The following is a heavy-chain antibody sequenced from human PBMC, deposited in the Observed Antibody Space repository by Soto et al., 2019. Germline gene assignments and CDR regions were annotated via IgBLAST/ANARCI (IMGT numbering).Heavy chain of an antibody. J-gene: IGHJ4*02. CDR1: GFTFSSYA. Sequence: GGSLRLSCEASGFTFSSYAMSWVRQAPGKGLEWVSTISGGGGTTYYADSVRGRFTISRDNSKNTLFLQMSSLRAEDAAVYYCAKHIDSSGHTVPHYFHYRGPGTPRTVSS. CDR2: ISGGGGTT. D-gene: IGHD3-22*01. V-gene: IGHV3-23*01. CDR3: AKHIDSSGHTVPHYFHY.